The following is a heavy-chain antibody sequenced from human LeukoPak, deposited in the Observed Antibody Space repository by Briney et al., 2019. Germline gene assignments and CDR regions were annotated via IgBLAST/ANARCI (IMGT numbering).Heavy chain of an antibody. Sequence: PGGSLRLSCAASGFTFNSYSMNWVRQAPGKGLEWVSSISGSNSYIYYADSMKGRFTISRDNAKTSLYLQMNSLRAEDTAVYYCARDLSGVTGYTYGRGIDYWGQGTLVTVSS. J-gene: IGHJ4*02. CDR3: ARDLSGVTGYTYGRGIDY. D-gene: IGHD5-18*01. CDR1: GFTFNSYS. V-gene: IGHV3-21*01. CDR2: ISGSNSYI.